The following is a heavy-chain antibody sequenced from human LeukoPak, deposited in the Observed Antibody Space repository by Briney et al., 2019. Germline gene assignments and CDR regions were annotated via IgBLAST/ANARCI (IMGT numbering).Heavy chain of an antibody. CDR3: ARDARHCSSTSCSYFDY. CDR2: ISAYNGNT. CDR1: GYTFTSYG. Sequence: ASVKVSCKPSGYTFTSYGISWVRQAPGQGLEWMGWISAYNGNTNYAQKLQGRVTMTTDTSTSTAYMELRSLRSDDTAVYYCARDARHCSSTSCSYFDYWGQGTLVTVSS. J-gene: IGHJ4*02. D-gene: IGHD2-2*01. V-gene: IGHV1-18*01.